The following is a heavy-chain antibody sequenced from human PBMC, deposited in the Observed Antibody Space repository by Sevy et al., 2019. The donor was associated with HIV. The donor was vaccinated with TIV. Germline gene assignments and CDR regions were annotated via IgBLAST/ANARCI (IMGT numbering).Heavy chain of an antibody. D-gene: IGHD2-15*01. CDR1: GFTFSSYA. CDR2: ISYDGSNK. J-gene: IGHJ4*02. CDR3: ARGVVVAADFDY. V-gene: IGHV3-30-3*01. Sequence: GGSLRLSCAASGFTFSSYAMHWVRQAPGKGLEWVAVISYDGSNKYYADSVKGRFIISRDNSKNTLYLQMNSLRAEDTAVYYCARGVVVAADFDYWGQGTLVTVSS.